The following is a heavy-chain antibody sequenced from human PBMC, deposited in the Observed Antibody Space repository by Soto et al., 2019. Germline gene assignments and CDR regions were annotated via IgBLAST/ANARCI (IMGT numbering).Heavy chain of an antibody. J-gene: IGHJ4*02. CDR2: IYHSGST. CDR1: SGSITSSNW. D-gene: IGHD3-10*01. Sequence: QVQLQESGPGLVKPSGTLSLTCAVSSGSITSSNWWSWVRQPPGKGLEWIGEIYHSGSTTYNPSLKSRVTISVDKSKNQFSLKLSSVTAADTAVYYCAKFPSGSSCFDYWGQGALVTVSS. CDR3: AKFPSGSSCFDY. V-gene: IGHV4-4*02.